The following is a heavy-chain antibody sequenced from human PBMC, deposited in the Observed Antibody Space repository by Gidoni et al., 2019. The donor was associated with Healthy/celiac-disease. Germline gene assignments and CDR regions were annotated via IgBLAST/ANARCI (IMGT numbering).Heavy chain of an antibody. CDR3: ARDHVLLVRGVIRFDP. J-gene: IGHJ5*02. V-gene: IGHV1-18*01. CDR2: ISAYNGNT. Sequence: QVQLVQSGAEVKKPGASVKVSCKASGYTFTSHGIGWVRQAPGQGLEWMGWISAYNGNTTYAQNLQGRVTMTTDTSTSTAYIVLRSLRSDDTAVYYCARDHVLLVRGVIRFDPWGQGTLVTVSS. D-gene: IGHD3-10*01. CDR1: GYTFTSHG.